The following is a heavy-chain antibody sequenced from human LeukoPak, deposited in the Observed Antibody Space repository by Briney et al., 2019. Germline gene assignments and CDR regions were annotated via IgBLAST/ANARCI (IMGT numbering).Heavy chain of an antibody. CDR3: ARGGNDYGDYGGAY. CDR2: IKQDGSEK. Sequence: GGSLRLSCAASGFTFSSYWMSWVRQAPGKGLEWVANIKQDGSEKYYVDSVKGRFTISRDNAKNSLYLQMNSLRAEDTAVYYCARGGNDYGDYGGAYWGQGTLVTVSS. CDR1: GFTFSSYW. D-gene: IGHD4-17*01. J-gene: IGHJ4*02. V-gene: IGHV3-7*01.